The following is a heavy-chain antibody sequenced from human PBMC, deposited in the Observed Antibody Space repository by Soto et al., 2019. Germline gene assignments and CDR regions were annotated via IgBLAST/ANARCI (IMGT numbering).Heavy chain of an antibody. V-gene: IGHV4-4*07. J-gene: IGHJ5*02. D-gene: IGHD2-2*01. CDR2: IYTSGST. Sequence: GTLLHTSTVSGGSISRYYCSWIRQPAGKGLEWIGRIYTSGSTHYNPSLKSRVTMSVHTSKNQFSLKLSSVTAADTAVYYCARGRSSSVGVPAAITNWVDPWGQGTLVTVS. CDR1: GGSISRYY. CDR3: ARGRSSSVGVPAAITNWVDP.